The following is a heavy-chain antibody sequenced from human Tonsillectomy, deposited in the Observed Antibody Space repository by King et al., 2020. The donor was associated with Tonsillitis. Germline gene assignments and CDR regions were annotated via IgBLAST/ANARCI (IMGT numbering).Heavy chain of an antibody. CDR2: IWYDGSSE. V-gene: IGHV3-33*01. D-gene: IGHD3-22*01. CDR3: ARDHGYHDSSGYSTYYYMDV. J-gene: IGHJ6*03. CDR1: GFAFSDYG. Sequence: QLVQYGGGVVQPGRSLRLSCAASGFAFSDYGLHWVRQAPGKGLEWVSVIWYDGSSEHYADSVKGRFTISTDNSKNTLFLQMNSLRAEDTAVYYCARDHGYHDSSGYSTYYYMDVWGKGTTVTVSS.